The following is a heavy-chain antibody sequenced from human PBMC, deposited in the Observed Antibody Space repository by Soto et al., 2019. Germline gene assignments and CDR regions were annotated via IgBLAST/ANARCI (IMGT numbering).Heavy chain of an antibody. J-gene: IGHJ4*02. D-gene: IGHD6-6*01. CDR2: ISSSSSYT. V-gene: IGHV3-11*06. CDR1: GFTFSDYY. Sequence: GGSLRLSCAASGFTFSDYYMSWIRQAPGKGLEWVSYISSSSSYTNYADSVKGRFTISRDNAKNSLYLQMNSLRAEDTAVYYFARDYAPIAARPRFFDYWGQGTLVTVSS. CDR3: ARDYAPIAARPRFFDY.